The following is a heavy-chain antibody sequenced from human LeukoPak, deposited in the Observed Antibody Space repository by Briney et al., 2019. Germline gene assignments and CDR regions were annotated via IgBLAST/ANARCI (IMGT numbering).Heavy chain of an antibody. Sequence: ASVKVSCKASEYTFSGHDINWVRQAAGQGLEWMGWMNPNLGHTGYAQQFRGRVTMTRNASIGTAYMELTGLRSEDTAVYYCERGIGTWGQGSLVTVSS. CDR3: ERGIGT. CDR2: MNPNLGHT. D-gene: IGHD1-26*01. J-gene: IGHJ5*02. CDR1: EYTFSGHD. V-gene: IGHV1-8*01.